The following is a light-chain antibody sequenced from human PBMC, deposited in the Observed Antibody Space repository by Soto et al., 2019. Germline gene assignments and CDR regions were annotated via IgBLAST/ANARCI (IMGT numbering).Light chain of an antibody. CDR2: GAY. J-gene: IGKJ2*01. Sequence: EIEMTQSPATLSLSPGERATVSCRARQSVGNNLAWYQQKSGQAPRLLIYGAYTRAAGVPARFSGTGSGTEFTLTISSLQSEDFAVYYCPQYDYWPPYTFGQGTKLEFK. CDR3: PQYDYWPPYT. CDR1: QSVGNN. V-gene: IGKV3-15*01.